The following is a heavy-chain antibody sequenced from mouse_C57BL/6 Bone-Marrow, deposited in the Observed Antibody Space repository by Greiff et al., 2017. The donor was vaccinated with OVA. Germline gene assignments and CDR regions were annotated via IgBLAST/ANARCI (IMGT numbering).Heavy chain of an antibody. D-gene: IGHD2-5*01. J-gene: IGHJ2*01. CDR1: GFNIKDDY. CDR2: IDPENGDT. V-gene: IGHV14-4*01. Sequence: EVQLQQSGAELVRPGASVKLSCTASGFNIKDDYMHWVKQRPEQGLEWIGWIDPENGDTEYASKFQGKATITADTSSNTAYLQLSSLTSEDTAVYYCTTRYSNYVPYFDYWGQGTTLTVSS. CDR3: TTRYSNYVPYFDY.